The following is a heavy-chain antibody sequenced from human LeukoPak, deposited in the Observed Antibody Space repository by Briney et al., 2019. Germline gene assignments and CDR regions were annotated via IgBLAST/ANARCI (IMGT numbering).Heavy chain of an antibody. CDR3: AKVRIRQLVLVFDY. D-gene: IGHD6-13*01. CDR1: GFTFTSYW. Sequence: GGSLRLSCAASGFTFTSYWMSWVRQAPGKGLEWVSSISGSGGNTNYADTVKGRLTISRDNSKNTLYLQMNSLRAEDTAVYYCAKVRIRQLVLVFDYWGQGTLVTVSS. CDR2: ISGSGGNT. J-gene: IGHJ4*02. V-gene: IGHV3-23*01.